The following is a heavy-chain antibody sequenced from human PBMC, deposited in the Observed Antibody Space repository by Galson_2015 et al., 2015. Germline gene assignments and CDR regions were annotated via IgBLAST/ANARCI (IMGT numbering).Heavy chain of an antibody. V-gene: IGHV3-7*01. J-gene: IGHJ6*02. D-gene: IGHD4-23*01. CDR2: IKQDGSEK. CDR1: GFTFSSYW. Sequence: SLRLSCAASGFTFSSYWMSWVRQAPGKGLEWVANIKQDGSEKYYVDSVKGRFTISRDNAKNSLYLQMNSLRAEDTAVYYCARVSRWYLPGYYYYGMDVWGQGTTVTVSS. CDR3: ARVSRWYLPGYYYYGMDV.